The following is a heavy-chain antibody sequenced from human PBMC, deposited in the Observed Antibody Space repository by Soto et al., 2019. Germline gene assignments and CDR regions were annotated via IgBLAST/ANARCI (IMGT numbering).Heavy chain of an antibody. D-gene: IGHD4-17*01. CDR1: GFTFSSYS. CDR2: FRSGGDDDTT. Sequence: GGSLRLSCAASGFTFSSYSMSWVRQAPGKGLEWVSGFRSGGDDDTTYYAASVKGRFTISRDNSKNTLYLQMNSLRVEDTAVYYCAKNKQRHGDYVYYFDYWGRGTLVTVSS. V-gene: IGHV3-23*01. CDR3: AKNKQRHGDYVYYFDY. J-gene: IGHJ4*02.